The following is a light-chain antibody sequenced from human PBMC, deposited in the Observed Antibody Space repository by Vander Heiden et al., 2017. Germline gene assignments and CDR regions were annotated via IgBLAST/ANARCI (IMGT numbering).Light chain of an antibody. Sequence: DVVLTQTPLSLSVTPAQAASISCKSTQSLLHSDGQTYLYWYLQRPGQPPQLLIYEVSNRFSGVPDRFSGSGSGTDFTLKISRVEADDVGVYYCMQSIHLPRTFGQGTKVEIK. CDR1: QSLLHSDGQTY. CDR3: MQSIHLPRT. J-gene: IGKJ1*01. V-gene: IGKV2D-29*01. CDR2: EVS.